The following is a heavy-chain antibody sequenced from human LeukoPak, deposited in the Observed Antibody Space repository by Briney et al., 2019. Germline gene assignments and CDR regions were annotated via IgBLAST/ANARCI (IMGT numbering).Heavy chain of an antibody. J-gene: IGHJ5*02. CDR1: GFTFSSYW. Sequence: GGSLRLSCAASGFTFSSYWMHWVRQAPGKGLVWVSRINSDGSSTSYADSVKGRFTISRDNAKNTPYLQMNSLRAEGTAVYYCARGPRRAGYSSGWSSTYWFDPWGQGTLVTVSS. V-gene: IGHV3-74*01. D-gene: IGHD6-19*01. CDR2: INSDGSST. CDR3: ARGPRRAGYSSGWSSTYWFDP.